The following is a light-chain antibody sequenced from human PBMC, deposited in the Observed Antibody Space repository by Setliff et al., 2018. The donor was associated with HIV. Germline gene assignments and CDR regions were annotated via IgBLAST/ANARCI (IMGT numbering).Light chain of an antibody. J-gene: IGLJ1*01. Sequence: QSVLTQHASVSGSPGQSITLSCTGTSSDVGSYNLVSWYQHHPGKAPKLMIYEVSKRPSGVSNRFSGSKSGNTASLTISGLQAEDEADYYCCSYAGSSTYVFGTGTKVTVL. CDR2: EVS. V-gene: IGLV2-23*02. CDR3: CSYAGSSTYV. CDR1: SSDVGSYNL.